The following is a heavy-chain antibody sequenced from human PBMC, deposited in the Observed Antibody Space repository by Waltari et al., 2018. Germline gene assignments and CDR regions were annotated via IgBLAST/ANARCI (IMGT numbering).Heavy chain of an antibody. J-gene: IGHJ4*02. CDR3: ARDGRTYYYGSGSYYTPFFDY. CDR2: IYYSGST. V-gene: IGHV4-59*11. Sequence: QVQLQESGPGLVKPSETLSLTCTVSGGSISSHYWSWIRQPPGKGLEWIGYIYYSGSTNYNPSLKSRVTISVDTSKNQFSLKLSSVTAADTAVYYCARDGRTYYYGSGSYYTPFFDYWGQGTLVTVSS. D-gene: IGHD3-10*01. CDR1: GGSISSHY.